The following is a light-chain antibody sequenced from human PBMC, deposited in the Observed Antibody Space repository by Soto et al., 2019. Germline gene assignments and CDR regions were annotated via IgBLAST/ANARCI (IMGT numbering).Light chain of an antibody. CDR3: QQYGSSPYT. CDR2: DAS. J-gene: IGKJ2*01. CDR1: QSVCSSY. Sequence: EIVLTQSPATLSLSPGERATLSCGASQSVCSSYLAWYQQKPGLAPRLPIYDASSRATGIPDRFSGSGSGTDFTLTISRLEPEDFAVYYCQQYGSSPYTFGQGTKLEIK. V-gene: IGKV3D-20*01.